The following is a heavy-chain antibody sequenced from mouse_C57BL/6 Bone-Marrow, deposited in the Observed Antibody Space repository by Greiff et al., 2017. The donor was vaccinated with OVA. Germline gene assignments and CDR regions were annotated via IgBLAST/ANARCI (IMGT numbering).Heavy chain of an antibody. CDR2: IYLGNGYT. Sequence: VHVKQSGAELVRPGSSVKMSCKTSGYTFTSYGINWVKQRPGQGLEWIGYIYLGNGYTEYNEKFKGKATLTSDTSSSTAYMQLSSLTSEDSAIYFCARPGSSPYYAMDYWGQGTSVTVSS. CDR3: ARPGSSPYYAMDY. CDR1: GYTFTSYG. J-gene: IGHJ4*01. V-gene: IGHV1-58*01. D-gene: IGHD1-1*01.